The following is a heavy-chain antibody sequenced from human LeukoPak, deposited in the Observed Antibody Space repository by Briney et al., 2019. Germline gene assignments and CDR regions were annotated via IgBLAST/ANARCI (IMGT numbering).Heavy chain of an antibody. V-gene: IGHV4-34*01. CDR2: INHNGST. J-gene: IGHJ4*02. CDR3: ARANIVVVPAAMWLAVAGTPYFDY. Sequence: PSETLSLTCAVYGESFSGYYWSWIRQPPGKGLEWIGEINHNGSTNYNPSLKSRVTISVDTSKNQFSLKLSSVTAADTAVYYCARANIVVVPAAMWLAVAGTPYFDYWGQGTLVTVSS. D-gene: IGHD2-2*01. CDR1: GESFSGYY.